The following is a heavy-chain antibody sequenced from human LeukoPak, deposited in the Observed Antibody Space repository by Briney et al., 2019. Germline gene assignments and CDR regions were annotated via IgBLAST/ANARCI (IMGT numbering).Heavy chain of an antibody. CDR1: GGSISKDY. CDR2: ITDTSHI. Sequence: SSETLSLTCTVSGGSISKDYWSWIRQPPGEGLEWVSSITDTSHIYDAYSVKGRFTISRDNTKNSLYLQMNSLRAEDTAVYFCARSQGGYSYGKIDYWGQGTLVTVSS. V-gene: IGHV3-69-1*02. J-gene: IGHJ4*02. D-gene: IGHD5-18*01. CDR3: ARSQGGYSYGKIDY.